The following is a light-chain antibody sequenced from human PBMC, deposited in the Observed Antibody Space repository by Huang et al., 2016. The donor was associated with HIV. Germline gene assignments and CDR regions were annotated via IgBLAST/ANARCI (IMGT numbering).Light chain of an antibody. CDR2: NAC. J-gene: IGKJ1*01. CDR3: QQYGTSPRT. V-gene: IGKV3-20*01. CDR1: QTVSSSN. Sequence: EIVLTQSPGTLSLSPGERATLSCRASQTVSSSNLAWVQQKAGQAPRLRIYNACRRAIGIPERFSGSGSGTDFTLTISRLEPEDFAVYYCQQYGTSPRTFGQGTKLDIK.